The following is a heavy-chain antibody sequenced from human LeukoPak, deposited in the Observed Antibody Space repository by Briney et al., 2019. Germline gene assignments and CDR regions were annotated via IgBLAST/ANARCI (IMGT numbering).Heavy chain of an antibody. V-gene: IGHV3-9*01. J-gene: IGHJ6*02. Sequence: SGRSLRLSCAASGFTFDDYAMHWVRQAPGKGLEWVSGISWNSGSIGYADSVKGRFTISRDNAKNSLYPQMNSLRAEDTALYYCAKDVDGMDVWGQGTTVTVSS. CDR1: GFTFDDYA. CDR2: ISWNSGSI. CDR3: AKDVDGMDV.